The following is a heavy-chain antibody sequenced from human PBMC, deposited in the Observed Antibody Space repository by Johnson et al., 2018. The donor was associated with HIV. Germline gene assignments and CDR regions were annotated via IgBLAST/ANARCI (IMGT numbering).Heavy chain of an antibody. Sequence: VQLVQSGGGVVQPGRSLRLSCAASGFTFRSYGMHWVRQAPGKGLEWVAVISYDGSHKYYGDSVKGRFTISRDSSKNTVYLQMNSLTTEDTAMYYCAKGGYSGCSVCAFDIWGQGTMVNVSS. D-gene: IGHD6-19*01. CDR3: AKGGYSGCSVCAFDI. V-gene: IGHV3-30*18. J-gene: IGHJ3*02. CDR2: ISYDGSHK. CDR1: GFTFRSYG.